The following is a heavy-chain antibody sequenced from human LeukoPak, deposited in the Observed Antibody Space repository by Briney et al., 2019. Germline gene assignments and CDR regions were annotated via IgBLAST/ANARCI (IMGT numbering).Heavy chain of an antibody. V-gene: IGHV3-33*03. CDR3: ATSITAAGQKFDY. D-gene: IGHD6-13*01. CDR1: AFSFSTHE. CDR2: IWYDGTNK. Sequence: PGGSLRLSCEASAFSFSTHEMNWVRQAPGKGLEWVAVIWYDGTNKYYADSVKGRFTISRDNAKNSLYLQMNSLRAEDTAVYYCATSITAAGQKFDYWGQGTLVTVSS. J-gene: IGHJ4*02.